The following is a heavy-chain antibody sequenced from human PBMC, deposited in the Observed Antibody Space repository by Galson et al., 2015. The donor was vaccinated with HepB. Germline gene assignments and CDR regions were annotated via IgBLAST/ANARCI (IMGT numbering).Heavy chain of an antibody. Sequence: SLRLSCAASGFTFSSYWMHWVCQAPGKGLVWVSCIKSDGTITTYADSVKGRFTISRDNAKNTLYLQMDSLRAEDTAVYYCARDRGSMFDSWGQGILVTVPS. D-gene: IGHD2/OR15-2a*01. CDR2: IKSDGTIT. CDR3: ARDRGSMFDS. V-gene: IGHV3-74*01. CDR1: GFTFSSYW. J-gene: IGHJ4*02.